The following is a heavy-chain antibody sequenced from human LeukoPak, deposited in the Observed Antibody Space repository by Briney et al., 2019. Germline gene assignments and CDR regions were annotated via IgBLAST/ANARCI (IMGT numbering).Heavy chain of an antibody. V-gene: IGHV1-69*04. J-gene: IGHJ6*02. D-gene: IGHD6-19*01. CDR2: IIPILGIA. CDR3: ARDKMGSVWYDTFYGMDV. CDR1: GGTFSSYA. Sequence: GASVKVSCKASGGTFSSYAISWVRQAPGQGLEWMGRIIPILGIANYAQKFQGRVTITADKSTSTAYMELSSLRSEDTAVYYCARDKMGSVWYDTFYGMDVWGQGTTVTVSS.